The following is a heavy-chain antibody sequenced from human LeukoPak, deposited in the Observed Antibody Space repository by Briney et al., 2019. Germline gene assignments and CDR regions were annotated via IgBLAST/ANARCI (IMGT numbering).Heavy chain of an antibody. CDR2: INHSGST. CDR3: AKSPSGRGGYNWFDP. V-gene: IGHV4-34*01. CDR1: GGSFSGYY. D-gene: IGHD3-16*01. J-gene: IGHJ5*02. Sequence: SETLSLTCAVYGGSFSGYYWSWIRQPPGKGLEWIGEINHSGSTNYNPSLKSRVTISVDTSKNQFSLKLSSVTAADTAVYYCAKSPSGRGGYNWFDPWGQGTLVTVSS.